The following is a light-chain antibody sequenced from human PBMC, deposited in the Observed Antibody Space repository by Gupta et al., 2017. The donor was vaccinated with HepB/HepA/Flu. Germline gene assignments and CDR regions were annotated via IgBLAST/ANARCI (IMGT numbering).Light chain of an antibody. J-gene: IGLJ3*02. CDR2: RSN. V-gene: IGLV1-47*01. CDR3: VAWDDTLVGWL. Sequence: QSVLTQPPSVSGTPGQRVVISCSGSSSNIGTNFVYWYQHLPGAAPRPLLYRSNQRPSGVPERFSGSKSGTSASLAIGGLRSEDEADYYCVAWDDTLVGWLFGGGTRLTVL. CDR1: SSNIGTNF.